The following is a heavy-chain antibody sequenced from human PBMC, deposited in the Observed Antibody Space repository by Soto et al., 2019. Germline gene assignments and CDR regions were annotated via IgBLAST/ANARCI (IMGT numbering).Heavy chain of an antibody. D-gene: IGHD3-10*01. CDR1: GFTFSSYS. CDR3: AKKVNSGPGSQYFDY. Sequence: EVQLLESGGGLVQPGGSLRLSCAASGFTFSSYSMSWVRQAPGKGLEWVSGFRSGGDDGTTYYAGSVKGRFTISRDNSKNTLFLQMDSLRAEDTAIYYCAKKVNSGPGSQYFDYWGQGTLVTVSS. CDR2: SGGDDGTT. V-gene: IGHV3-23*01. J-gene: IGHJ4*02.